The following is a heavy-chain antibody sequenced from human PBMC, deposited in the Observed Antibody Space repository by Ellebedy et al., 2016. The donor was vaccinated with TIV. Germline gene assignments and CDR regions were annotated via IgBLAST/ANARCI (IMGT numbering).Heavy chain of an antibody. Sequence: KVSCKGSGYSFTSYWISWVRQMPGKGLEWMARIDPSDSYTNYSPSFQGHVTISADKSISTAYLQWRSLKASDTAIYYCARQEVAAAGIGFDYWGQGTLVTVSS. V-gene: IGHV5-10-1*01. D-gene: IGHD6-13*01. CDR1: GYSFTSYW. CDR2: IDPSDSYT. CDR3: ARQEVAAAGIGFDY. J-gene: IGHJ4*02.